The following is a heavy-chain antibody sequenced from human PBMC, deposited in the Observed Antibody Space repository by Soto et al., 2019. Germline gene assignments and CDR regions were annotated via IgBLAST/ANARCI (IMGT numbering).Heavy chain of an antibody. D-gene: IGHD6-19*01. Sequence: EVQLLESGGGLVQPGGSLRLSCAASGFTFSSYARSWVRQAPGKGLEWVSVISASDGSTYYADSVKGRFTISRDNSKNTLSLQMSRLRAQHTAVYYSATRDTRGWYAPAEHRTTEMEALGKETTVTVTP. CDR2: ISASDGST. CDR3: ATRDTRGWYAPAEHRTTEMEA. V-gene: IGHV3-23*01. CDR1: GFTFSSYA. J-gene: IGHJ6*04.